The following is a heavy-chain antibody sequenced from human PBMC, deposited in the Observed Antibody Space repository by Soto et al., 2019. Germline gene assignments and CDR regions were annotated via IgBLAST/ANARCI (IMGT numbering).Heavy chain of an antibody. CDR1: GYTFTGYY. V-gene: IGHV1-2*04. Sequence: ASVKVSCKASGYTFTGYYMHWVRQAPGQGLEWMGWINPNSGGTNYAQKFQGWVTMTRDTSINTAYMELSRLRYDDTAVYYCARASGSYYTGAFDIWGQGQWSPSPQ. CDR3: ARASGSYYTGAFDI. J-gene: IGHJ3*02. CDR2: INPNSGGT. D-gene: IGHD1-26*01.